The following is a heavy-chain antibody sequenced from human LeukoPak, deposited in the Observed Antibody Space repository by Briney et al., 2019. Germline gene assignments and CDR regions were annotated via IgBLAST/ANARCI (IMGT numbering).Heavy chain of an antibody. Sequence: GASVKVSCKASGYTFTGYYMHWVRQAPGQGLEWMGWINPNSGGTNYAQKFQGRVTMTRDTSISSAYMELSRLRSDDTAVYYCARVGGNSNPVSPYYYYYYMDVWGKGTTVTVSS. V-gene: IGHV1-2*02. CDR1: GYTFTGYY. J-gene: IGHJ6*03. CDR2: INPNSGGT. CDR3: ARVGGNSNPVSPYYYYYYMDV. D-gene: IGHD4-11*01.